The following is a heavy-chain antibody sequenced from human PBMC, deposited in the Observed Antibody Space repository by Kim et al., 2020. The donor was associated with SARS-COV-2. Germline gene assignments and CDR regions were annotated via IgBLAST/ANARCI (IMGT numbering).Heavy chain of an antibody. CDR2: IYYSGST. J-gene: IGHJ5*02. V-gene: IGHV4-31*03. CDR3: ARGSIAAAGSYIWLRAGVSTRWFDP. D-gene: IGHD6-13*01. Sequence: SETLSLTCTVSGGSISSGGYYWSWIRQHPGKGLEWIGYIYYSGSTYYNPSLKSRVTISVDTSKNQFSLKLSSVTAADTAVYYCARGSIAAAGSYIWLRAGVSTRWFDPWGQGTLVTVSS. CDR1: GGSISSGGYY.